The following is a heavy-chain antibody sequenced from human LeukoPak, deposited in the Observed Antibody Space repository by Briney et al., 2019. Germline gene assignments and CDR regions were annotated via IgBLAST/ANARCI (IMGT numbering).Heavy chain of an antibody. CDR1: GGSISSDAYY. J-gene: IGHJ4*02. V-gene: IGHV4-39*01. Sequence: SETLSLTCTVSGGSISSDAYYWGWIRQPPGKGLEWIGTIYYTGSTYYNPSLKSRVTISLDTSKNQFSLKLSSVTAADTSVYYCARGNYEYVWGGIDYWGQGTLVTVSS. D-gene: IGHD3-16*01. CDR3: ARGNYEYVWGGIDY. CDR2: IYYTGST.